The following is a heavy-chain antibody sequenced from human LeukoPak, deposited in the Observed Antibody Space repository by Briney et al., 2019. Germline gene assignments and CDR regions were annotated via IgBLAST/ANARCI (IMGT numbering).Heavy chain of an antibody. V-gene: IGHV5-51*01. Sequence: GEPLHISCKGSGYSFTSYWIGWVRQMPGKGMEWMGIIYPGDSDTRYSPSFQGQVTISADKSISTAYLQWSSLKASDTAMYYCASLYSADAFDIWGQGTMVTVSS. CDR1: GYSFTSYW. J-gene: IGHJ3*02. CDR3: ASLYSADAFDI. CDR2: IYPGDSDT. D-gene: IGHD4-11*01.